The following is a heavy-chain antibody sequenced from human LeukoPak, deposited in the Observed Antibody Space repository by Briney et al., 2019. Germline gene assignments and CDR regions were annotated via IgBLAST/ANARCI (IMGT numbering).Heavy chain of an antibody. CDR1: GYTFTGYY. V-gene: IGHV1-69*06. CDR3: AAQSYSSGWNDAFDI. CDR2: IIPIFGTA. Sequence: SVKVSCKASGYTFTGYYIHWVRQAPGQGLEWMGGIIPIFGTANYAQKFQGRVTITADKSTSTAYMELSSLRSEDTAVYYCAAQSYSSGWNDAFDIWGQGTMVTVSS. J-gene: IGHJ3*02. D-gene: IGHD6-19*01.